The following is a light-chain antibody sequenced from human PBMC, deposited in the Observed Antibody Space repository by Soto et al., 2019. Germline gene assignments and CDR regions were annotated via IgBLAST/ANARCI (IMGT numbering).Light chain of an antibody. CDR2: EVS. CDR1: SSDVGGYNY. Sequence: QSALTQPASVSGSPGQSITISSTGTSSDVGGYNYVSWYQQHPGKAPKLIIYEVSNRPSGVSNRLSASKSGSTAFLTISGLQAEDEADYYCISYTSSTTWVFGGGTKVTVL. J-gene: IGLJ3*02. CDR3: ISYTSSTTWV. V-gene: IGLV2-14*01.